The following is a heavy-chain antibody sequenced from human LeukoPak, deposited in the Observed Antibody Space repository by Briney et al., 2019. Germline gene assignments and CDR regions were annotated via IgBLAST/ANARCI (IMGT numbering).Heavy chain of an antibody. CDR1: GFTFSSYS. D-gene: IGHD3-10*01. V-gene: IGHV3-21*01. J-gene: IGHJ4*02. CDR3: ARPLGYYGSGSDPLDY. CDR2: ISSSSSYI. Sequence: GGSLRLSCAASGFTFSSYSMNWVRQAPGKGLEWVSSISSSSSYIYYADSVKGRFTISRDNAKNSLYLQMNSLRAEDTAVYYCARPLGYYGSGSDPLDYWGQGTLVTVSS.